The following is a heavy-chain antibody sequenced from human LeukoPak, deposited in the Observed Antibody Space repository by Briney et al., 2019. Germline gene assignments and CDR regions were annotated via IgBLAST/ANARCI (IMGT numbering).Heavy chain of an antibody. Sequence: GSLRLSCTASGFTFGDYAMSWFRQAPGKGLEWVGFIRSKAYGGTTEYAASVKGRFTISRDDSKSIAYLQMNSLKTEDTAVYYCTRDPLLRYDSSGSSREREAHYWGQGTLVTVSS. D-gene: IGHD3-22*01. CDR2: IRSKAYGGTT. J-gene: IGHJ4*02. CDR1: GFTFGDYA. V-gene: IGHV3-49*03. CDR3: TRDPLLRYDSSGSSREREAHY.